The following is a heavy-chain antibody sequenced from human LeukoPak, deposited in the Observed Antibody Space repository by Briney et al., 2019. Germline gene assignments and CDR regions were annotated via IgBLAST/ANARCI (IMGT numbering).Heavy chain of an antibody. J-gene: IGHJ4*02. CDR1: GGSISSSSYY. Sequence: SETLSLTCTVSGGSISSSSYYWGWIRQPPGKGLEWIGSIYYSGSTYYNPSLKSRVTISVDTSKNQFSLKLSSVTAADTAVYYCARGLGVAGTIYDYWGQGTLVTVSS. CDR3: ARGLGVAGTIYDY. D-gene: IGHD6-19*01. CDR2: IYYSGST. V-gene: IGHV4-39*07.